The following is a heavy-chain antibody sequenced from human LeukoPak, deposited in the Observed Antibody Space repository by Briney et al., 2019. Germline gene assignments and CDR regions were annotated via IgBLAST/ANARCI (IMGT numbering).Heavy chain of an antibody. V-gene: IGHV1-69*06. Sequence: SVKVSCKASGGTFSSYAISWVRQAPGQGLEWMGGVIPIFGTANYAQKFRDRVTITAGKSTSTAYMELSSLRSDDTAVYYCARDPPHLYYGDYSVYFDYWGQGTLVTVSS. D-gene: IGHD4-17*01. CDR1: GGTFSSYA. CDR3: ARDPPHLYYGDYSVYFDY. J-gene: IGHJ4*02. CDR2: VIPIFGTA.